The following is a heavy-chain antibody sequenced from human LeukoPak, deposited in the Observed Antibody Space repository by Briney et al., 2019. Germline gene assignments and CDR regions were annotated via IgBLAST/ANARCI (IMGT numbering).Heavy chain of an antibody. CDR3: ARDLHGSPDW. CDR2: INTDGRTT. D-gene: IGHD3-9*01. CDR1: GFTFTTFW. J-gene: IGHJ6*02. Sequence: GGSLRLSCAASGFTFTTFWMNWVRQAPGEGLVWVSLINTDGRTTTYADSVKGRFTISRDNAKNTLYLQMNSLRAEDTAVYYCARDLHGSPDWWGQGTTVTVSS. V-gene: IGHV3-74*01.